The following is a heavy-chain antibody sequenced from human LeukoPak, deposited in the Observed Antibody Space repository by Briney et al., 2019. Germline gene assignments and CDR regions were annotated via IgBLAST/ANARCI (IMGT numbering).Heavy chain of an antibody. D-gene: IGHD2-15*01. CDR2: ISSSISTV. CDR3: ARGCSPGTCSPFDY. J-gene: IGHJ4*02. Sequence: PGGSLRLSCAASGFTFSTYSMNWVRQAPGKGLEWVSYISSSISTVYYADSVGGRFTISRDNAKNSLFLQMNSLRDEDTAVYYCARGCSPGTCSPFDYWGQGTLVTVSS. V-gene: IGHV3-48*02. CDR1: GFTFSTYS.